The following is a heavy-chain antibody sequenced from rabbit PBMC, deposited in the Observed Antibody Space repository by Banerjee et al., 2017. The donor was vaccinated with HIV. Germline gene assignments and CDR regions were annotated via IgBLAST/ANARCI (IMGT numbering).Heavy chain of an antibody. V-gene: IGHV1S45*01. CDR1: GFSFGDRDV. Sequence: QEQLVEYGGGLVQPTGSLTLTCKASGFSFGDRDVMCWVRQAPGKGLEWIACIDTNDGDTDYTNWPKGRFTISKTASTTVTLQMTSLTAADTATYFCARDLTGAIGWNFGWWGQGTGHRL. CDR3: ARDLTGAIGWNFGW. D-gene: IGHD4-1*01. CDR2: IDTNDGDT. J-gene: IGHJ3*01.